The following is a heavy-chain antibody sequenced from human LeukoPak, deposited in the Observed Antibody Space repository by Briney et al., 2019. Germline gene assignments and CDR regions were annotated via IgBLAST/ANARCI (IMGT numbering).Heavy chain of an antibody. CDR1: RFTVSSNY. D-gene: IGHD3-9*01. V-gene: IGHV3-53*05. CDR2: IYSGGST. CDR3: AKVWERYFDWPQAFDI. J-gene: IGHJ3*02. Sequence: GGSLRLSCAASRFTVSSNYMSWVRQAPGKGLEWVSVIYSGGSTYYADSVKGRFTISRDNSKNTLYLQMNSLRAEDTAVYYCAKVWERYFDWPQAFDIWGQGTMVTVSS.